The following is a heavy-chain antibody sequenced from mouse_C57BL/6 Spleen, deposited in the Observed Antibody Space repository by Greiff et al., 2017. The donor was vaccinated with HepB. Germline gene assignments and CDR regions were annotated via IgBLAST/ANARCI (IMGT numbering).Heavy chain of an antibody. CDR3: AREGKLGPPFAY. Sequence: QVQLKESGAELARPGASVKLSCKASGYTFTSYGISWVKQRTGQGLEWIGEIYPRSGNTYYNEKFKGKATLTADKSSSTAYMELRSLTSEDSAVYFCAREGKLGPPFAYWGQGTLVTVSA. CDR1: GYTFTSYG. CDR2: IYPRSGNT. D-gene: IGHD4-1*01. J-gene: IGHJ3*01. V-gene: IGHV1-81*01.